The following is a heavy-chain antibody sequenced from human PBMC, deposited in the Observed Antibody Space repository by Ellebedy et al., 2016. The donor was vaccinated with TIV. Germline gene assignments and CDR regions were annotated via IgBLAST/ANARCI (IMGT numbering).Heavy chain of an antibody. CDR1: GFSFSNYW. D-gene: IGHD3-10*01. Sequence: PGGSLRLSCIASGFSFSNYWMHWVRQAPGKGLVWVSRINGDGSRTNYAESVKGRVTLSRDNAKNTMYLQMRSLRAEDTAVYYCVRDRDDLFDYWGQGTLVTVSS. V-gene: IGHV3-74*01. CDR2: INGDGSRT. CDR3: VRDRDDLFDY. J-gene: IGHJ4*02.